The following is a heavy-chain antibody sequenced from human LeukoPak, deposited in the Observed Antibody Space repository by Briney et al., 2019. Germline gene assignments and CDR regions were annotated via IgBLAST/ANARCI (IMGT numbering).Heavy chain of an antibody. CDR3: ARDPEGYSYGYPPDY. CDR2: IKQEGSEK. CDR1: GFTFSSYW. D-gene: IGHD5-18*01. V-gene: IGHV3-7*01. Sequence: TGGSLRLSCAASGFTFSSYWMRWVRQAPGKGVEWVANIKQEGSEKYYVDSVKGRFNISRDKAKNSLYLQMNSLRAEDTAVYYCARDPEGYSYGYPPDYWGQGTLVTVSS. J-gene: IGHJ4*02.